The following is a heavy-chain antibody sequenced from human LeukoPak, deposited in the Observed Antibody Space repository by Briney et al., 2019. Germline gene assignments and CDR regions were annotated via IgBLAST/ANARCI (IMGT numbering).Heavy chain of an antibody. V-gene: IGHV3-48*03. CDR2: ISSSGSTI. J-gene: IGHJ4*02. D-gene: IGHD3-3*01. CDR1: GFTFSSYE. CDR3: ARSGYTLYYFDY. Sequence: GGSLRLSCAASGFTFSSYEMNWVRQAPGKGLEWVSYISSSGSTIYYADSVKGRFTISRDNAKNSLYLQMNSLRAEDTAVYYCARSGYTLYYFDYWGQGTLVTVSS.